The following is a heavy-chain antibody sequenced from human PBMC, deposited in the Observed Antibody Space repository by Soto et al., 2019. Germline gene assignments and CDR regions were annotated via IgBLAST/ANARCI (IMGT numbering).Heavy chain of an antibody. CDR2: IIPIFGTA. V-gene: IGHV1-69*06. CDR1: GGTFSSYA. J-gene: IGHJ6*02. Sequence: SVKVSCKASGGTFSSYAISWVRQAPGQGLEWMGGIIPIFGTANYAQKFQGRVTITADKSTSTAYVELSSLRSEDTAVYYCARDSSTTLYGMDVWGQGTTVTVSS. CDR3: ARDSSTTLYGMDV. D-gene: IGHD2-2*01.